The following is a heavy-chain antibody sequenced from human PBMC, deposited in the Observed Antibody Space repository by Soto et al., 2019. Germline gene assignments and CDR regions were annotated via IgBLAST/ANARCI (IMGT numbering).Heavy chain of an antibody. D-gene: IGHD3-22*01. CDR2: ISAYNGNT. V-gene: IGHV1-18*01. Sequence: QVKLVQSGTEVKKPGASMKVSCKASGYSFGTSGISWVRQAPGQGLEWMGWISAYNGNTNYEQKLQDRFTMTTDTSTNTAYLELRSLRSDDTAVYYCARAGQYYDSSGYANWGQGTLVTVSS. CDR3: ARAGQYYDSSGYAN. J-gene: IGHJ4*02. CDR1: GYSFGTSG.